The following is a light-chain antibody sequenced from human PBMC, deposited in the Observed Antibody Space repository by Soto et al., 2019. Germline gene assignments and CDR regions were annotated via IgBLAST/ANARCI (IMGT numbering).Light chain of an antibody. J-gene: IGKJ1*01. V-gene: IGKV1-39*01. CDR1: QPISIY. CDR2: AAS. Sequence: DIEMAQSPSSRSASVGDRVTIACRTSQPISIYLNWYQQKPGKAPRLLIYAASSLQTGVPSRFSGGGSGANFTLTIGRLQPEDSATYICQQSHVTPRTFGLGTKV. CDR3: QQSHVTPRT.